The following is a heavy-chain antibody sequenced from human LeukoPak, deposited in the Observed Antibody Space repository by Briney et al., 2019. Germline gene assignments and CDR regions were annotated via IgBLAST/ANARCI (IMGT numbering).Heavy chain of an antibody. Sequence: GRSLRLSCAASGFTFSSYAMHWVRQAPGKGLEWVAVISYDGSNKYYADSVKGRFTISRDNSKNTLYLQMNSLRAEDAAVYYCARRTYYYDSSGYDYWGQGTLVTVSS. CDR2: ISYDGSNK. CDR1: GFTFSSYA. V-gene: IGHV3-30-3*01. D-gene: IGHD3-22*01. J-gene: IGHJ4*02. CDR3: ARRTYYYDSSGYDY.